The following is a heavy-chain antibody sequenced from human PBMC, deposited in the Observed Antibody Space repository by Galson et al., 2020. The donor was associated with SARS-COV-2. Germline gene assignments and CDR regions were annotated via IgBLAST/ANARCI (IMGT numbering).Heavy chain of an antibody. V-gene: IGHV4-34*01. CDR2: INHSGST. J-gene: IGHJ2*01. D-gene: IGHD3-10*01. CDR1: GGSFRGYY. Sequence: ETSETLSLTCAVYGGSFRGYYRSWIRQPPGKGLEWIGEINHSGSTNYNPSLKSRVTISVDTSKNQFSLKLSSVTAADTAVYYCARGLWGLWYFDLWGRGTLVTVSS. CDR3: ARGLWGLWYFDL.